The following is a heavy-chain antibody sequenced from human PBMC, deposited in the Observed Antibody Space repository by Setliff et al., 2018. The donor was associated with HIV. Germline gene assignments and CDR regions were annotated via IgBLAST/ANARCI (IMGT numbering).Heavy chain of an antibody. D-gene: IGHD4-17*01. J-gene: IGHJ4*02. V-gene: IGHV4-31*02. CDR1: GGSVSSDDYY. CDR2: ILYNGTT. Sequence: SETLSLTCAVSGGSVSSDDYYWAWIRQFPGKGLEWIGYILYNGTTYYNPSIKSRVAITKDTSKNPVSLHLTSMTVVDTAIYYCSRGTTASDSIPELWGQGISVTVSS. CDR3: SRGTTASDSIPEL.